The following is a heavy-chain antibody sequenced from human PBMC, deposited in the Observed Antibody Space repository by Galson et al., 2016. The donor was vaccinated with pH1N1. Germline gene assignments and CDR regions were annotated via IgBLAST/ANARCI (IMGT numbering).Heavy chain of an antibody. CDR2: ISWNSNSI. J-gene: IGHJ4*02. Sequence: SLRLSCAASGFAFDDFAMHWVRHVPGKGLEWVSGISWNSNSIGYADSVKGRFTISRDSAKKSLFLQMNSVRVEDTALYYCAKGAGGYYFGSGSFNYCGQGTQVTVSS. D-gene: IGHD3-10*01. CDR1: GFAFDDFA. V-gene: IGHV3-9*01. CDR3: AKGAGGYYFGSGSFNY.